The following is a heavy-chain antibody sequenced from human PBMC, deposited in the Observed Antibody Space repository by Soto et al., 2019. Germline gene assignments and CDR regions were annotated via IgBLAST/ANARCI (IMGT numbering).Heavy chain of an antibody. CDR1: GYTFTIYG. CDR2: TSAYNGNT. V-gene: IGHV1-18*01. D-gene: IGHD3-22*01. CDR3: ARDPGYYDSSGYYPAYYYGMDV. Sequence: GASVKVSCKASGYTFTIYGISWVRQAPGQGLEWMGWTSAYNGNTNYAQKLQGRVTMTTDTSTSTAYMELRSLRSDDTAVYYCARDPGYYDSSGYYPAYYYGMDVWGQGTTVTVSS. J-gene: IGHJ6*02.